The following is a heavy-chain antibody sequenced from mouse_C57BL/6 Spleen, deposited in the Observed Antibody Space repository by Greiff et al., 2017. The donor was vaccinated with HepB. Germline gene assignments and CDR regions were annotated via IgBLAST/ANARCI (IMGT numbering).Heavy chain of an antibody. CDR1: GYTFTSYW. V-gene: IGHV1-69*01. CDR2: IDPSDSYT. J-gene: IGHJ2*01. Sequence: QVQLQQPGAELVMPGASVKLSCKASGYTFTSYWMHWVKQRPGQGLEWIGEIDPSDSYTNYNQKFKGKSTLTVDKSSSTAYMQLSSLTSEDSAVYYCARPDSSGYSYWGQGTTLTVSS. CDR3: ARPDSSGYSY. D-gene: IGHD3-2*02.